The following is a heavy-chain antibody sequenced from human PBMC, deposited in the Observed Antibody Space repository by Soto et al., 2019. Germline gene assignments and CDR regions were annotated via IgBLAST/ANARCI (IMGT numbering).Heavy chain of an antibody. V-gene: IGHV1-69*15. CDR3: ARESEIYYYGMDV. J-gene: IGHJ6*02. CDR1: GGTFSSYA. CDR2: IIPIFGTA. Sequence: QVQLVHSGAEVKKPGSSVKVSCKASGGTFSSYAISWVRQAPGQGLEWMGRIIPIFGTAHYAQKFQGRVTIPADESTSTAYMELSSLRSDDTAVYYCARESEIYYYGMDVWCQGTTVTVCS.